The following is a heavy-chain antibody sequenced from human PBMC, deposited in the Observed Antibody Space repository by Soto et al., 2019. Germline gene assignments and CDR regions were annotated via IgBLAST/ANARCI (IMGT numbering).Heavy chain of an antibody. CDR3: AKIMRSSGYYYHSRFSVSFDY. Sequence: GGSLRLSCAASGFTFSSYAMSWVRQAPGKGLEWVSAISGSGGSTYYADSVKGRFTISRDNSKNTLYLQMNSLRAEDTAVYYCAKIMRSSGYYYHSRFSVSFDYWGQGTLVTVSS. CDR1: GFTFSSYA. D-gene: IGHD3-22*01. J-gene: IGHJ4*02. CDR2: ISGSGGST. V-gene: IGHV3-23*01.